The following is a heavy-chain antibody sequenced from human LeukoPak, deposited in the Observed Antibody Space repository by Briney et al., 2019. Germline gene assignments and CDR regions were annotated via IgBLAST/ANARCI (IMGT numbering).Heavy chain of an antibody. CDR1: GYIFTKYV. Sequence: GASVKVSCKASGYIFTKYVVQWVRQAPGQRPEWMGWIKAGNGDTKYSQNFQDTLTITRDTSASTVYMELSSLTSEDTALYYCARDDCGDTCYPGGYWGQGTLVTVSS. J-gene: IGHJ4*02. D-gene: IGHD2-21*01. V-gene: IGHV1-3*01. CDR3: ARDDCGDTCYPGGY. CDR2: IKAGNGDT.